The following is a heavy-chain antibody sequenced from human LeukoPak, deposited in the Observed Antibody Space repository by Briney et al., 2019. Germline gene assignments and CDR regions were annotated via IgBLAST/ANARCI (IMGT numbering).Heavy chain of an antibody. CDR2: ISAYNGNT. CDR1: GYTFTNYG. Sequence: GASLKVSCKASGYTFTNYGISWVRQAPGQGLEWMGWISAYNGNTKYAQKLQGRVTMTTDTSTSTAYMELRSLRSDDTAVYYCAREDYAHGAFDIWGQGTMVTVSS. V-gene: IGHV1-18*01. J-gene: IGHJ3*02. D-gene: IGHD3-16*01. CDR3: AREDYAHGAFDI.